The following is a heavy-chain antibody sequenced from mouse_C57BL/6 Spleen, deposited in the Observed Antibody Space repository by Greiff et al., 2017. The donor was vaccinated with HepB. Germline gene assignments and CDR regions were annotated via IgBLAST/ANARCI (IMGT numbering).Heavy chain of an antibody. CDR2: IWRGGST. CDR3: AKSPIYYYGSSVLYYAMDY. Sequence: QVQLQQSGPGLVQPSQSLSITCTVSGFSLTSYGVHWVRQSPGKGLEWLGVIWRGGSTDYNAAFMSRLSITKDNSKSQVFFKMNSLQADDTAIYYCAKSPIYYYGSSVLYYAMDYWGQGTSVTVSS. V-gene: IGHV2-5*01. CDR1: GFSLTSYG. J-gene: IGHJ4*01. D-gene: IGHD1-1*01.